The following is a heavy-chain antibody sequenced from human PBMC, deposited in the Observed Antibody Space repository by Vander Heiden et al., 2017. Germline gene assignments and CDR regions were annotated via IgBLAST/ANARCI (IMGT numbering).Heavy chain of an antibody. CDR3: TRPFLYCSGGSCYGMDV. J-gene: IGHJ6*02. V-gene: IGHV3-73*02. CDR2: IRSKANSYAT. Sequence: EVQLVESGGGLVQPGGSLKLSCAASGFTFSGSAMHWVRQASGKGLEWVGRIRSKANSYATAYAASVKGRFTISRDDSKNTAYLQMNSLKTEDTAVYYCTRPFLYCSGGSCYGMDVWGQGTTVTVSS. CDR1: GFTFSGSA. D-gene: IGHD2-15*01.